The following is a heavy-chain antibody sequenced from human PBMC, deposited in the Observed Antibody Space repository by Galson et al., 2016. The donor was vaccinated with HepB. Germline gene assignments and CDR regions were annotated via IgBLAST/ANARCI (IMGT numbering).Heavy chain of an antibody. V-gene: IGHV3-23*01. J-gene: IGHJ4*02. CDR2: IGSTGIDT. D-gene: IGHD2-21*01. Sequence: LRLSCAASGFPFSSYAMSWVRQAPGKGLEWVSVIGSTGIDTHYADSVRGRFTISRDNSKNTLYLQMNSLRAEDTAVYYCANRLPGVSPGRNWGQGTLVTVSS. CDR3: ANRLPGVSPGRN. CDR1: GFPFSSYA.